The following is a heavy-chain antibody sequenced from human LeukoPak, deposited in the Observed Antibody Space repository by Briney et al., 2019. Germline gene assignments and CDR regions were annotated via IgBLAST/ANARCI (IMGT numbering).Heavy chain of an antibody. CDR2: FDPEDGET. V-gene: IGHV1-24*01. CDR1: GYTLTELS. Sequence: GASVKVSCKVSGYTLTELSMHCVRQAPGKGLEWRGGFDPEDGETIYAQKFQGRVTMTEDTSTDTAYMELSSLRSEDTAVYYCATDKGYYGSGGYHSYFDYWGQGTLVTVSS. D-gene: IGHD3-10*01. J-gene: IGHJ4*02. CDR3: ATDKGYYGSGGYHSYFDY.